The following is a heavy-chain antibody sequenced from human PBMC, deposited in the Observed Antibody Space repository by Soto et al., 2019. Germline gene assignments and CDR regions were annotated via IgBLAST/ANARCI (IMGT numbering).Heavy chain of an antibody. CDR2: IWYDGSNK. V-gene: IGHV3-33*01. Sequence: PGGALRLSCAASGFTFSSYGMHWVRQAPGKGLEWVAVIWYDGSNKYYADSVKGRFTISRDNSKNTLYLQMNSLRAEDTAVYYCARERASHWQLDRYYYYGMDVWGQGTTVTVSS. CDR1: GFTFSSYG. D-gene: IGHD6-6*01. CDR3: ARERASHWQLDRYYYYGMDV. J-gene: IGHJ6*02.